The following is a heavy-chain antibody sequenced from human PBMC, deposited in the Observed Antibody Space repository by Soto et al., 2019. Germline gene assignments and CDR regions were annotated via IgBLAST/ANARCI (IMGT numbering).Heavy chain of an antibody. J-gene: IGHJ5*02. D-gene: IGHD1-1*01. CDR1: GASIIGFY. V-gene: IGHV4-4*07. CDR3: VRDGTKTLRDWFDP. Sequence: SETLSLTCTVSGASIIGFYWSWIRKSAGKGLEWIGRIYATGTTDYNPSLKSRVMMSVDTSKKQFSLKLRSVTAADTAVYYCVRDGTKTLRDWFDPWGQGISVTVSS. CDR2: IYATGTT.